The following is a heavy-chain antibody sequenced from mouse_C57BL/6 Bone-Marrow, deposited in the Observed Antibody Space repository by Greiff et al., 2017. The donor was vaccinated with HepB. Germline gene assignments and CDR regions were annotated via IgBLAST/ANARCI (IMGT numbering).Heavy chain of an antibody. CDR1: GYTFTSYW. CDR2: INPSNGGT. V-gene: IGHV1-53*01. D-gene: IGHD2-5*01. Sequence: QVHVKQSGTELVKPGASVKLSCKASGYTFTSYWMHWVKQRPGQGLEWIGNINPSNGGTNYNEKFKSKATLTVDKSSSTAYMQLSSLTSEDSAVYYCARSYSNYDFDYWGQGTTLTVSS. CDR3: ARSYSNYDFDY. J-gene: IGHJ2*01.